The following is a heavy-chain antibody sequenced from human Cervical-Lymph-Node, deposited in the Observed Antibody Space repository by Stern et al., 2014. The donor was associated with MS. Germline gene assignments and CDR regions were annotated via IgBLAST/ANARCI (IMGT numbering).Heavy chain of an antibody. CDR1: GGSISSYY. J-gene: IGHJ3*02. V-gene: IGHV4-59*01. CDR3: ASAGAYSSGWQDAFDI. CDR2: IYYSGST. Sequence: QLQLQESGPGLVKPSETLSLTCTVSGGSISSYYWSWIRQPPGKGLEWIGYIYYSGSTNYNPSLKSRVTISVDTSKNQFSLKLSSVTAADTAVYYCASAGAYSSGWQDAFDIWGQGTMVTVSS. D-gene: IGHD6-19*01.